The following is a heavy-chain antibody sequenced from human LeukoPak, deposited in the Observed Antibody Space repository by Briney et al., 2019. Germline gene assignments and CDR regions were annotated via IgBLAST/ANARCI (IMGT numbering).Heavy chain of an antibody. V-gene: IGHV3-30*18. Sequence: PGGSLRLSCAASGFTFTSYGMHWVRQAPGKGLEWVALISDDGKKKVYADPVKGRFTISRDNSKNTLYLQMNSLRAEDTALYFCAKDYGGTSGGQGTLVTVSS. CDR1: GFTFTSYG. CDR2: ISDDGKKK. CDR3: AKDYGGTS. J-gene: IGHJ4*02. D-gene: IGHD4-23*01.